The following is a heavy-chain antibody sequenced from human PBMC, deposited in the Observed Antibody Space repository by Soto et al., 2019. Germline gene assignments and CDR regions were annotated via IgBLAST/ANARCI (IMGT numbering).Heavy chain of an antibody. CDR2: TQYHGIHI. J-gene: IGHJ4*02. Sequence: VAVTQYHGIHIYYADFVKGRFTISRDISKNMVFLQMNGLRTDDTAVYYCAKDKLSGAAGLTPFDHWGQGTLVTVSA. CDR3: AKDKLSGAAGLTPFDH. V-gene: IGHV3-30*18. D-gene: IGHD6-13*01.